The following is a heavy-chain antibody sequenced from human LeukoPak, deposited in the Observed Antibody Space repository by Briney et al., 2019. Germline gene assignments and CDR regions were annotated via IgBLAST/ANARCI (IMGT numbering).Heavy chain of an antibody. Sequence: PLETLSLTCTVSGDSLSSHYWSWIQQPPGKGLEWIGYIYGSGSTHYDPSLRSRVTISEDTSKNQFSLKLTSVTAADTAVYYCARNVGWYSHDSWGQGTLVTVSS. D-gene: IGHD6-19*01. CDR1: GDSLSSHY. CDR2: IYGSGST. J-gene: IGHJ4*02. V-gene: IGHV4-59*08. CDR3: ARNVGWYSHDS.